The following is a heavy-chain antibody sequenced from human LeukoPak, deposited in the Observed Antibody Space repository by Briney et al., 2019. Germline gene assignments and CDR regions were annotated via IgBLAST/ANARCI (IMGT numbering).Heavy chain of an antibody. V-gene: IGHV4-4*07. CDR1: DGSISTYY. D-gene: IGHD6-13*01. Sequence: SETLSLTCTVSDGSISTYYWSWIRQPAGKGLEWIGRIYTTGSTNYNPSLKSRVTMSVDTSKNQFSLKLSSVTAADTAVYYCARGLWSSSWFSNWFDPWGQGTLVTVSS. CDR2: IYTTGST. J-gene: IGHJ5*02. CDR3: ARGLWSSSWFSNWFDP.